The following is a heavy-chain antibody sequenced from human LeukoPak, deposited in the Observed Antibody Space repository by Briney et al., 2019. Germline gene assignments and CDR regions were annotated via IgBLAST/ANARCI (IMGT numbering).Heavy chain of an antibody. D-gene: IGHD6-13*01. CDR1: GGSNSAYY. V-gene: IGHV4-59*08. CDR2: INYSGRT. CDR3: ARTISGWYYFDY. J-gene: IGHJ4*02. Sequence: SETLSLTCSVSGGSNSAYYWSWIRQPPGKGLEWIGYINYSGRTDYNPSLKGRVTISVDTSKNQFSLKLSSVTAADTAVFYCARTISGWYYFDYWGQGALVTVSS.